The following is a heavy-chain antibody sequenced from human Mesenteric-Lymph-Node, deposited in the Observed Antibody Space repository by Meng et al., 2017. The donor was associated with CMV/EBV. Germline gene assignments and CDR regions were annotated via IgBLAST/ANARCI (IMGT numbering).Heavy chain of an antibody. CDR3: ARGPYYYGMDV. CDR2: ISYDGTNE. Sequence: GESLKISCVVSGFTFSSYAMHWVRQAPGKGLEWVAIISYDGTNEYYADSVRGRFTISRDNAKNSLYLQMNSLRAEDTAVYYCARGPYYYGMDVWGQGTTVTVSS. J-gene: IGHJ6*02. CDR1: GFTFSSYA. V-gene: IGHV3-30*04.